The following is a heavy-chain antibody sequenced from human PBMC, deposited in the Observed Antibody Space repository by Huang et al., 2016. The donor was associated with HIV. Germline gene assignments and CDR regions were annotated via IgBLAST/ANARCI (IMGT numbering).Heavy chain of an antibody. CDR1: GGSVSSGDYY. J-gene: IGHJ4*02. Sequence: QVHLQESGPGLVKPSETLSLTCTVSGGSVSSGDYYWSWVRQPPGKGLEWIAYAYYDGSTNYTPSRESRLSMAVDTSRNQCSLKLRSVTAADTAVYYCSRINYAKTTYYLDFDFWGQGTLVTVSS. D-gene: IGHD3-22*01. CDR2: AYYDGST. CDR3: SRINYAKTTYYLDFDF. V-gene: IGHV4-61*08.